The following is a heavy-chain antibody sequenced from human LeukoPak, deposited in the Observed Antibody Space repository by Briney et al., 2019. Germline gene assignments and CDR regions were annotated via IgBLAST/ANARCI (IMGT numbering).Heavy chain of an antibody. J-gene: IGHJ3*02. D-gene: IGHD3-22*01. Sequence: ASVTVSCKASGYTFTSYYMHWVRQAPGQGLEWMGIINPSGGGTSYAQKFQGRVTMTRDMSTSTVYMELSSLRSEDTAVYYCARKGDYYDSSGDAFDIWGQGTMVTVSS. CDR2: INPSGGGT. CDR1: GYTFTSYY. V-gene: IGHV1-46*01. CDR3: ARKGDYYDSSGDAFDI.